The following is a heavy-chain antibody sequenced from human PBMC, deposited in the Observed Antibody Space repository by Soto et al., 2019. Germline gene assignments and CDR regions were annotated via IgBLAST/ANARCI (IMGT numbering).Heavy chain of an antibody. CDR1: GYSISNYY. D-gene: IGHD2-15*01. Sequence: SETLSLTCTVSGYSISNYYWSWIRQPPGKGLEWIVYIYYSGSFNYNHSLNSRATISVDTPKNQISLKLSSVIAADTAVYYCAREEGCPHSNWFDPWGQRTLVTVSS. J-gene: IGHJ5*02. V-gene: IGHV4-59*01. CDR3: AREEGCPHSNWFDP. CDR2: IYYSGSF.